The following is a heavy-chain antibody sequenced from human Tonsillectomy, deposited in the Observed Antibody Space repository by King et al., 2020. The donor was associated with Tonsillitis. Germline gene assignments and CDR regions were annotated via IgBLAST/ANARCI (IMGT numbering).Heavy chain of an antibody. Sequence: VQLVESGGGLVQPGRSLILSCAASVFTFDDYAMAWVRQVPGKGLQWVSGIILNSGYKGHADSLKGRFTISRDNAKNSLYLQMNSLRAEDTALYYCAKDMHGSGTLDAFDFWGQGTMVTVSS. J-gene: IGHJ3*01. D-gene: IGHD3-10*01. CDR1: VFTFDDYA. CDR2: IILNSGYK. V-gene: IGHV3-9*01. CDR3: AKDMHGSGTLDAFDF.